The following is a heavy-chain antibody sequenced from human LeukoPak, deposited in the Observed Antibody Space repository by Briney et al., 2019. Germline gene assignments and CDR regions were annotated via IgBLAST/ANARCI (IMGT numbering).Heavy chain of an antibody. D-gene: IGHD2-15*01. CDR1: GYTFTSYG. CDR2: ISAYNGNT. J-gene: IGHJ4*02. V-gene: IGHV1-18*04. CDR3: AREGAGYCSGGSCYSSLDY. Sequence: ASVKVSCKASGYTFTSYGISWVRQAPGQGLEWMGWISAYNGNTNYAQKLQGRVTMTTDTYTSTAYMELRSLRSDDTAVYYCAREGAGYCSGGSCYSSLDYWGQGTLVTVSS.